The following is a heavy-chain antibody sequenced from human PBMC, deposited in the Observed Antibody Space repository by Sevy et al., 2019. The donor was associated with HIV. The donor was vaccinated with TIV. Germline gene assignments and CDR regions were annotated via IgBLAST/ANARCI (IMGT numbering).Heavy chain of an antibody. CDR3: ARTGGNGDAFDI. CDR1: GGSISSSSYY. J-gene: IGHJ3*02. V-gene: IGHV4-39*01. D-gene: IGHD2-15*01. Sequence: SETLSLTCTVSGGSISSSSYYWGWIRQPPGKGLEWIGSIYYSGSTYYHPSLKSRVTISVDTSKNQFSLKLSSVTATDTAVYYCARTGGNGDAFDIWAQGTMVTVSS. CDR2: IYYSGST.